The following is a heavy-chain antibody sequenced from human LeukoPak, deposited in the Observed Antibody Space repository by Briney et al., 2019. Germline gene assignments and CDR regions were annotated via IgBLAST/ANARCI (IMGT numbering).Heavy chain of an antibody. CDR3: ASVEGGYYDSSGSAFDY. CDR1: GFTFDDYA. Sequence: GGSLRLSCAASGFTFDDYAMHWVRQVPGKGLEWVSLISWDGGSTYYADSVKGRFTISRDNAKNSLYLQMNSLRAVDTAVYYCASVEGGYYDSSGSAFDYWGQGTLVTVSS. D-gene: IGHD3-22*01. V-gene: IGHV3-43D*03. CDR2: ISWDGGST. J-gene: IGHJ4*02.